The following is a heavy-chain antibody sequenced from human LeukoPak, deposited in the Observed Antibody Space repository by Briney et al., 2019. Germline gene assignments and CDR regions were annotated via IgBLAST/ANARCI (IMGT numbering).Heavy chain of an antibody. V-gene: IGHV3-21*01. CDR3: ARDRGRYDSSGYYYEGYFDY. CDR2: ISSRSSYI. CDR1: GFTFCTYS. Sequence: GGSLRLSCAAPGFTFCTYSMNWVRQAPGKGLEWVSCISSRSSYIYYADSVKGRFTISRDNAKNSLYLQMNSLRAEDTAVYYCARDRGRYDSSGYYYEGYFDYWGQGTLVTVSS. D-gene: IGHD3-22*01. J-gene: IGHJ4*02.